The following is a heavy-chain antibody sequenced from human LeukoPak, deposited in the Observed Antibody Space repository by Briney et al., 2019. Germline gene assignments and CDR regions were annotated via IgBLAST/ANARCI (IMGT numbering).Heavy chain of an antibody. D-gene: IGHD3-10*01. Sequence: SETLSLTCTVSGGSISSGDYYWSWIRQPPGKGLEWIGYIYYSGSTYYNPSLKSRVTISVDTSKNQFSLKPSSVTAADTAVYYCARGRTRITKSRHFDYWGQGTLVTVSS. J-gene: IGHJ4*02. CDR3: ARGRTRITKSRHFDY. V-gene: IGHV4-30-4*01. CDR2: IYYSGST. CDR1: GGSISSGDYY.